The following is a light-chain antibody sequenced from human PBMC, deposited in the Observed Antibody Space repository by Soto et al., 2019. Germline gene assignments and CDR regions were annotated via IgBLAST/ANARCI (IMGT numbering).Light chain of an antibody. CDR2: EVT. CDR3: SSYTSRNTLV. J-gene: IGLJ1*01. V-gene: IGLV2-14*01. Sequence: QSALTQPASVSGSPGHSITISCSGPSGDVGGYNYVSWYQHHPGKAPTLMIYEVTNRPSGLSNRFSGSKSGSTASLTISGLQAEDEADYYCSSYTSRNTLVFGTGTKVAVL. CDR1: SGDVGGYNY.